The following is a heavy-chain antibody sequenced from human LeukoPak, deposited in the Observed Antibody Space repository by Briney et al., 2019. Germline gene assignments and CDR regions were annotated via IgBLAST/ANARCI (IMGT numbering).Heavy chain of an antibody. V-gene: IGHV4-61*02. CDR3: ARGLSQGNYFDY. CDR2: IYTSGST. CDR1: GGSISSGSYY. D-gene: IGHD2-8*01. J-gene: IGHJ4*02. Sequence: SETLSLTCTVSGGSISSGSYYWSWIRQPAGKGLEWIGRIYTSGSTNYNPSLKSRVTISVDTSKNQFSLKLSSVTAADTAVYYCARGLSQGNYFDYWGQETLVTVSS.